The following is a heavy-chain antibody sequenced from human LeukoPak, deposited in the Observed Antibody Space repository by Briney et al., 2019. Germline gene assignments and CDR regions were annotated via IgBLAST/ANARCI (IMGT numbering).Heavy chain of an antibody. Sequence: GGSLRLSCAASGFSFSKYGMHWVRHAPGKGLDWVAFIITDGSNKYYADSVKGRFTISRDNSKNTLYLQMNSLRAEDTAVYYCATDNNVNPNWFDPWGQGTLVTVSS. CDR1: GFSFSKYG. J-gene: IGHJ5*02. CDR3: ATDNNVNPNWFDP. D-gene: IGHD1-14*01. CDR2: IITDGSNK. V-gene: IGHV3-30*02.